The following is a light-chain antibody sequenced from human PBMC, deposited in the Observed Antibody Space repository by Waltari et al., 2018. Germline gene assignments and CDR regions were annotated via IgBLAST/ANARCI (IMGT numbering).Light chain of an antibody. J-gene: IGKJ5*01. CDR3: QQRFTWPSIT. CDR2: DAS. Sequence: EIVLTQSPATLSLSPGERATLSYRTRQSVTSYLAWYQHKPGQAPSLLIYDASNRATGIPARFSGSGSGTDCTLTISSLEPDDFALYYCQQRFTWPSITFGQGTRLEIK. CDR1: QSVTSY. V-gene: IGKV3-11*01.